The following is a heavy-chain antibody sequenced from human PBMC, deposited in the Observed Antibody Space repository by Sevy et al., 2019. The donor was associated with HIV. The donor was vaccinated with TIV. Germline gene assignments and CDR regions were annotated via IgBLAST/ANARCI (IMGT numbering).Heavy chain of an antibody. CDR2: INSDGSST. CDR3: SRGLYYYDMRGHQEPGDY. V-gene: IGHV3-74*01. Sequence: GGSLRLSCAASGITLSTYWMYWVRQAPGKGLVWVSRINSDGSSTSYADSVKGRFTISRDNGKNTLYLQMKSLRAEDTAVYFCSRGLYYYDMRGHQEPGDYWGQGVLVTVSS. CDR1: GITLSTYW. D-gene: IGHD3-22*01. J-gene: IGHJ4*02.